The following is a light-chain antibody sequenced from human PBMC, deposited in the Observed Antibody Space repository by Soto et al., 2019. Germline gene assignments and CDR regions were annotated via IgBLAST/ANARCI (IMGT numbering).Light chain of an antibody. Sequence: QSVLTQPPPASGSPGQSVTISCTGTSSDIGGYNYVSWYQQHPGKAPKLMIYEASKRPSGVPDRFSGSKSGNTASLTVSGLQADDEADYYCSSYAGSNNFVVFGGGTQLTVL. CDR3: SSYAGSNNFVV. CDR1: SSDIGGYNY. CDR2: EAS. V-gene: IGLV2-8*01. J-gene: IGLJ3*02.